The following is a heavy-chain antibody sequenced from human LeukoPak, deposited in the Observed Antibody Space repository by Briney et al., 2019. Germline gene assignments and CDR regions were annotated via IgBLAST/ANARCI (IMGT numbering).Heavy chain of an antibody. CDR3: AKAGTTGIHHWFDP. J-gene: IGHJ5*02. CDR2: IYHSGGS. CDR1: GYSISNDYY. D-gene: IGHD1-1*01. V-gene: IGHV4-38-2*01. Sequence: SETLSLTCVVSGYSISNDYYWGWIRPPPGKGLEWIGNIYHSGGSYYNPSLKSRDTILVDTSKNQFSLKLSSVTAADTAVYYCAKAGTTGIHHWFDPWGQGNLVTVSS.